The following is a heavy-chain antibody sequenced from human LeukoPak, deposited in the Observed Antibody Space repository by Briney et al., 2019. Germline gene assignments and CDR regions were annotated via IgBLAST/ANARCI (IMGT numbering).Heavy chain of an antibody. CDR2: INHSGST. D-gene: IGHD2-15*01. J-gene: IGHJ4*02. CDR3: ARTPLRGSYYFDY. CDR1: GGSFSGYY. V-gene: IGHV4-34*01. Sequence: SETLSLTCAVYGGSFSGYYWSWIRQPPGKGLEWIGEINHSGSTNHNPSLKSRVTISVDTSKNQFSLKLSSVTAADTAVYYCARTPLRGSYYFDYWGQGTLVTVSS.